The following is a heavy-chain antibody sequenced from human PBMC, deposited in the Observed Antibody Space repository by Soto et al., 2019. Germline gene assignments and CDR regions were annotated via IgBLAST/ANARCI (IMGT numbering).Heavy chain of an antibody. CDR1: GGSISSGGYY. J-gene: IGHJ4*02. Sequence: SETLSLTCTVSGGSISSGGYYWSWIRQHPGKGLEWIGYIYYSGSTYYNPSLKSRVTISVDTSKNQFSLKLGSVTAADTAVYYCARSHLYYYDSSGYYFDYWGQGTLVTVSS. CDR2: IYYSGST. V-gene: IGHV4-31*03. D-gene: IGHD3-22*01. CDR3: ARSHLYYYDSSGYYFDY.